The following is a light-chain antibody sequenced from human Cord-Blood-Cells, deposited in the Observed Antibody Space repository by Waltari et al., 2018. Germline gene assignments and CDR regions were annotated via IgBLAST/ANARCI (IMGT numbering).Light chain of an antibody. CDR2: GAS. J-gene: IGKJ2*01. Sequence: EIVMTQSPATLSVSPGERATLTCRASQSVSSNLAWYQQKPGQAPRLLIYGASTRATCIPARFSGSGSGTEFTLTISSLHSEDFAVYYCQQYNNWPPYTFGQGNKLEIK. CDR3: QQYNNWPPYT. CDR1: QSVSSN. V-gene: IGKV3-15*01.